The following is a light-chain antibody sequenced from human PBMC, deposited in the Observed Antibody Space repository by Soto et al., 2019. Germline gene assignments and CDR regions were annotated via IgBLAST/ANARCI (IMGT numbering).Light chain of an antibody. CDR3: QQYNSWLWT. V-gene: IGKV3-15*01. Sequence: EIVMTQSPATLSVSPGEGATLSCRASKSVSSKLAWYQQKPGQAPRLLIYGVSTMATGIPARFSGGGSGTDFTLIISSLQSEDSAVYYCQQYNSWLWTFGQGTKVEIK. J-gene: IGKJ1*01. CDR1: KSVSSK. CDR2: GVS.